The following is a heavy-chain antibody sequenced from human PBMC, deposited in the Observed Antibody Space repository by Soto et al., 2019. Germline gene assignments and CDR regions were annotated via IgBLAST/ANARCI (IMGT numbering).Heavy chain of an antibody. V-gene: IGHV1-8*01. Sequence: GASVKVSCKASGYTFTSYDINWVRQATGQGLEWMGWMNPNSGNTGYAQKFQGRVTMTRNTSISTAYMELSSLRSEDTAVYYCARAFDCISTSCYRVPAPMDVWGQGTTVTVSS. CDR3: ARAFDCISTSCYRVPAPMDV. CDR2: MNPNSGNT. D-gene: IGHD2-2*01. CDR1: GYTFTSYD. J-gene: IGHJ6*02.